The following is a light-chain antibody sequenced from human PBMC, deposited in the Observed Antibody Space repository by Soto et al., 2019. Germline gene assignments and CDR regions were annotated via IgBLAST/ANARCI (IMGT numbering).Light chain of an antibody. CDR3: QQVNSYPLT. CDR1: QAISSY. V-gene: IGKV1-9*01. CDR2: TAS. Sequence: IQLTQSPSSLSASVGDRVTITCRASQAISSYLAWYQQKPGEAPKLLLSTASTLQSGVPSRFSGSGSGTDFTLSISSLQPEDFATYYCQQVNSYPLTFGGGTKVDIK. J-gene: IGKJ4*01.